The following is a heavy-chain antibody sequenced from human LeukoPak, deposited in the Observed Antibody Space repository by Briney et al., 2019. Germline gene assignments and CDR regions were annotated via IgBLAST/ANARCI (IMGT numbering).Heavy chain of an antibody. CDR2: IYPDDSDT. Sequence: GESLKISCKGSGYSFTSYWIAWVRQMPGKGLEWMGIIYPDDSDTRYSPSFQGQVTITADKSISTAYLQWSSLKASDNAMYYCARQRRSSGWPNDYWGQGTLVTGSS. J-gene: IGHJ4*02. V-gene: IGHV5-51*01. CDR1: GYSFTSYW. CDR3: ARQRRSSGWPNDY. D-gene: IGHD6-19*01.